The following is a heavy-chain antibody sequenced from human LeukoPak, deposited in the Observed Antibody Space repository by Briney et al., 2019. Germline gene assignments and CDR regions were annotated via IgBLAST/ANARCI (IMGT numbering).Heavy chain of an antibody. J-gene: IGHJ4*02. D-gene: IGHD3-16*01. V-gene: IGHV4-39*01. CDR2: IYYSGST. CDR1: GGSISSSSYY. Sequence: SETLSLTCTVSGGSISSSSYYWGWIRQPPGKGLEWVGSIYYSGSTYYNPSLKSRVTISVDTSKNQFSLKLSSVTAADTAVYYCATTPFDYYDYVWAIRWGQGTLVTVSS. CDR3: ATTPFDYYDYVWAIR.